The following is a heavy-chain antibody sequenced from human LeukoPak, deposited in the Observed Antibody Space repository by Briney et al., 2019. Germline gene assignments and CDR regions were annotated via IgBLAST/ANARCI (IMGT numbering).Heavy chain of an antibody. J-gene: IGHJ4*02. CDR2: TNPNSGNT. CDR3: ARGAGGIFDY. D-gene: IGHD1-26*01. V-gene: IGHV1-8*01. CDR1: GYTFTSYD. Sequence: ASVKVSCKASGYTFTSYDINWVRQATGQGLEWMGWTNPNSGNTIYAQKFQGRVTITRNTSMSTAYMELSSLRSEDTAVYYCARGAGGIFDYWGQGTPVTVSS.